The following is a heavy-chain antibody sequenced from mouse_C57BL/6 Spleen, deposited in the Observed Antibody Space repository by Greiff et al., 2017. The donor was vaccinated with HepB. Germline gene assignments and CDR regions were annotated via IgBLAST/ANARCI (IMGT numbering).Heavy chain of an antibody. J-gene: IGHJ2*01. CDR1: GYAFSSYW. CDR3: ARETNYGNYPYFDY. Sequence: VQLQQSGAELVKPGASVKISCKASGYAFSSYWMNWVKQRPGKGLEWIGQIYPGDGDTNYNGKFKGKATLTADKSSSTAYMQLSSLTSEDSAVYFCARETNYGNYPYFDYWGQGTTLTVSS. D-gene: IGHD2-1*01. CDR2: IYPGDGDT. V-gene: IGHV1-80*01.